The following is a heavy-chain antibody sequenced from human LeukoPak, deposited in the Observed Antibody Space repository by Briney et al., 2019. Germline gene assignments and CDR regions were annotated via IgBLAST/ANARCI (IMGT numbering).Heavy chain of an antibody. D-gene: IGHD3-10*01. CDR3: ARAYGSGSQVINYFEY. J-gene: IGHJ4*02. V-gene: IGHV3-74*01. Sequence: GGSLRLSCAASGFTFSSYWMHWVRQAPGKGLVWVSRIYSDGSSTTYADSVKGRFTISRDNAKNTLYLQMNSLRAEDTAVYYCARAYGSGSQVINYFEYWGQGTLVTVSS. CDR2: IYSDGSST. CDR1: GFTFSSYW.